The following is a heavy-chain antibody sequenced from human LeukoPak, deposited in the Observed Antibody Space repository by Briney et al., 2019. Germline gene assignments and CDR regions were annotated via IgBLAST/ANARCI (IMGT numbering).Heavy chain of an antibody. Sequence: GGSLRLSCAASGFTFSSSAMSWIRQVPGKGLEWVSAISNNGGYTYYADSVQGRFTISRDNSKSTLCLQMNSLRAEDTAVYYCAKQLGYCSDGSCYFPYWGQGTLVTVSS. CDR1: GFTFSSSA. J-gene: IGHJ4*02. CDR3: AKQLGYCSDGSCYFPY. D-gene: IGHD2-15*01. V-gene: IGHV3-23*01. CDR2: ISNNGGYT.